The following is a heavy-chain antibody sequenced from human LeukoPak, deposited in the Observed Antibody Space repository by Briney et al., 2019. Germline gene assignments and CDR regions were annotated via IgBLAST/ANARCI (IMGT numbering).Heavy chain of an antibody. CDR2: IYYSGST. J-gene: IGHJ2*01. CDR1: GGSISSYY. D-gene: IGHD3-3*01. V-gene: IGHV4-59*01. Sequence: SETLSLTCTVSGGSISSYYWSWIRQPPGKGLEWIGYIYYSGSTNYNPSLKSRVTISVDTSKNQFSLKLSSVTAADTAVYYCARAAPYYDFWSGQGMYFDLWGRGTLVTVSS. CDR3: ARAAPYYDFWSGQGMYFDL.